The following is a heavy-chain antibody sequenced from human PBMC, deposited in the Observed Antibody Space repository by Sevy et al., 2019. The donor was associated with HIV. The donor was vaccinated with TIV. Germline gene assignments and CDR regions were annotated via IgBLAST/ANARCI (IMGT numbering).Heavy chain of an antibody. V-gene: IGHV3-33*01. D-gene: IGHD6-19*01. J-gene: IGHJ3*02. CDR1: GFTFSSYG. Sequence: GGSLRLSCAASGFTFSSYGMHWVRQAPGKGLEWVAVIWYDGSNKYYADSVMGRFTISRDNSKNTLYLQMNSLRAEDTAVYYCARGIAVAGDDAFDIWGQGTMVIVSS. CDR2: IWYDGSNK. CDR3: ARGIAVAGDDAFDI.